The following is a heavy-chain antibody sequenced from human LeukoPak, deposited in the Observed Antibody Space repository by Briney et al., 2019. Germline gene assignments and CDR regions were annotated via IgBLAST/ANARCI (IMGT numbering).Heavy chain of an antibody. V-gene: IGHV3-30*03. CDR3: ASDSSDVYYYYGMDV. CDR2: ISYDGSNK. Sequence: QSGGSLRLSCAASGFTFSSYGMHWVRQAPGKGLEWVAVISYDGSNKYYADSVKGRFTISRDNSKNTLYLQMNSLRAEDTAVYYCASDSSDVYYYYGMDVWGQGTTVTVSS. J-gene: IGHJ6*02. D-gene: IGHD6-19*01. CDR1: GFTFSSYG.